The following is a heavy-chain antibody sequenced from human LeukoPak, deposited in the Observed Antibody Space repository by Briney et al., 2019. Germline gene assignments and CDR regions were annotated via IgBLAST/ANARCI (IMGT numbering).Heavy chain of an antibody. CDR3: AREAKDYYYGMDV. CDR2: INHSGST. J-gene: IGHJ6*02. Sequence: PSETLSLTCAVYGGSFSGYYWSWIRQPPGKGLEWIGEINHSGSTNYNPSLKSRVTISVDTSKNQFSLKLSSVTAADTAVYYCAREAKDYYYGMDVWGQGTTVTVSS. V-gene: IGHV4-34*01. CDR1: GGSFSGYY.